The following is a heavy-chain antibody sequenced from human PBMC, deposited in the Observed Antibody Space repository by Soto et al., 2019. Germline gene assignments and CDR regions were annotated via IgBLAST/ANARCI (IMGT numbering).Heavy chain of an antibody. CDR2: ISAYNGNT. D-gene: IGHD6-13*01. Sequence: ASVTVSCKASGYTFTSYGISWVRQAPGQGLEWMGWISAYNGNTNYAQKLQGRVTMTTDTSTSTAYMELRSLRSDDTAVYYCAREASRGIAAAGTWYWGQGTLVTVSS. CDR1: GYTFTSYG. CDR3: AREASRGIAAAGTWY. V-gene: IGHV1-18*01. J-gene: IGHJ4*02.